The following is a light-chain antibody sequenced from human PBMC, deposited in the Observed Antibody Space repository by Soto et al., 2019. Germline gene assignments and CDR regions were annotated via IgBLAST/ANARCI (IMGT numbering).Light chain of an antibody. CDR3: QHYSTYWWT. CDR2: EAS. J-gene: IGKJ1*01. CDR1: QSISRY. V-gene: IGKV1-5*03. Sequence: DIQMTQSPSTLSASVGDRVTITCRASQSISRYLAWYQQKPGKAPKLLIHEASSLHSGVPSRFSGSGSGTEFTLTITSLQPTDYATYYCQHYSTYWWTFGQGTRVEIK.